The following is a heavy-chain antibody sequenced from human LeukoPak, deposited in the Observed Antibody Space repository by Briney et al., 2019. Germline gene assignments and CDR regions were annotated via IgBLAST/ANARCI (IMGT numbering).Heavy chain of an antibody. J-gene: IGHJ4*02. CDR1: GFTVSSNY. D-gene: IGHD3-3*01. CDR3: ARDFSRTFDY. V-gene: IGHV3-11*01. Sequence: AGSLRLSCAASGFTVSSNYMSWIRQAPAKGLAWVSYISSIGSTISYADSVKGRFTISRDNAENSLYLQMNSLRAEDTAVYYCARDFSRTFDYWGQGTLVTVSS. CDR2: ISSIGSTI.